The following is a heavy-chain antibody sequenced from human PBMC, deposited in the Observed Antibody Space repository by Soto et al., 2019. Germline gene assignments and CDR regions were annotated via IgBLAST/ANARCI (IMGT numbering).Heavy chain of an antibody. V-gene: IGHV1-18*04. Sequence: QVQLVQSGGEVRKPGASVKVSCTASGYTFTSYGVSWVRQAPGQGLEWMGWIRAYTGYTNYAQKFQGRVTITTDTSTSTAYMELRSLISDDTAVYYCARASDGYRSGWYVGYFDYWGQGTLVTVSS. J-gene: IGHJ4*02. CDR3: ARASDGYRSGWYVGYFDY. CDR1: GYTFTSYG. D-gene: IGHD6-19*01. CDR2: IRAYTGYT.